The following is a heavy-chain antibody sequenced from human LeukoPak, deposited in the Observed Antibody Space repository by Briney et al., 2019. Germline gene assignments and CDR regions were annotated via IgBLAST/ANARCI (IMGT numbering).Heavy chain of an antibody. D-gene: IGHD3-10*01. CDR1: GYTFTGYY. Sequence: ASVKVSCKASGYTFTGYYMHWGRQAPGQGLEWMGWINPNSGGTNYAQKFQGRVTMTRDTSISTAYMELSRLRSDDTAVYYCARADDYYVSGAPSSGDYFDYWGQGTLVTVSS. CDR3: ARADDYYVSGAPSSGDYFDY. V-gene: IGHV1-2*02. J-gene: IGHJ4*02. CDR2: INPNSGGT.